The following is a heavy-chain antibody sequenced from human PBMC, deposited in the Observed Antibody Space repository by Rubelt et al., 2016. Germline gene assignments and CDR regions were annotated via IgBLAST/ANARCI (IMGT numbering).Heavy chain of an antibody. V-gene: IGHV4-61*01. CDR3: ARIDCNTGSPYFDY. Sequence: QVQLQESGPGLVKPSETLSLTCTVSGGSVSSGSYYWSWIRQPPGKGLEWIGYIYYSGSTNYNPSLKSRVTISVDTSKNQLSRNVSAVTAADTAVYYSARIDCNTGSPYFDYWGQGTLVTVSS. CDR2: IYYSGST. D-gene: IGHD2-21*01. CDR1: GGSVSSGSYY. J-gene: IGHJ4*02.